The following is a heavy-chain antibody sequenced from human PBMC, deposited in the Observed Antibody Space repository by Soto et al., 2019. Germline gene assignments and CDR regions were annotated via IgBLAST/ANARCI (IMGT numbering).Heavy chain of an antibody. V-gene: IGHV4-59*01. CDR1: GGSISSYY. CDR2: IYYSGST. J-gene: IGHJ5*02. D-gene: IGHD3-10*01. CDR3: ARVITRVRGVPDNWFDP. Sequence: PSETLSLTCTVSGGSISSYYWSWIRQPPGEGLEWIGYIYYSGSTNYNPSLKSRVTISVDTSKNQFSLKLSSVTAADTAVYYCARVITRVRGVPDNWFDPWGQGTLVTVSS.